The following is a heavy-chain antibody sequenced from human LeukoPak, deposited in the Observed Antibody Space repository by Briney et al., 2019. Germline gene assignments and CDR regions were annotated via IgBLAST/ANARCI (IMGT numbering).Heavy chain of an antibody. J-gene: IGHJ3*02. V-gene: IGHV5-51*01. CDR1: GCTFTNYW. CDR2: IYPRDSDT. CDR3: ALPSLSSTSLGAFDI. Sequence: GESLKISCKASGCTFTNYWIGWVRQMPGKDLEWMGFIYPRDSDTRYSPSFQGQVTISADKSISTAYLQWSSLKASDTAMYYCALPSLSSTSLGAFDIWGQGTMVTVSS. D-gene: IGHD2-2*01.